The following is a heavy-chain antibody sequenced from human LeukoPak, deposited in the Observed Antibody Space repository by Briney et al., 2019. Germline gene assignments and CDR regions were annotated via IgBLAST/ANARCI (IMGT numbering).Heavy chain of an antibody. J-gene: IGHJ6*04. D-gene: IGHD3-10*02. CDR1: GFTFSSYS. CDR2: ISSSGSTI. CDR3: AELGITMIGGV. Sequence: GGSLRLSCAASGFTFSSYSMNWVRQAPGKGLEWVSYISSSGSTIYYADFVKGRFTISRDNAKNSLYLQMNSLRAEDTAVYYCAELGITMIGGVWGKGTTVTISS. V-gene: IGHV3-48*04.